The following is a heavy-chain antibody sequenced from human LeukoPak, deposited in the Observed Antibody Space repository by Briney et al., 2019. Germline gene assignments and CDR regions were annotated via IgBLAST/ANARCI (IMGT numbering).Heavy chain of an antibody. V-gene: IGHV5-51*01. CDR2: IYPGDSDI. CDR1: GYSFSIYW. J-gene: IGHJ5*01. Sequence: GESLKTSCKGSGYSFSIYWIAWVRQMPGKGLEWMGNIYPGDSDIRYSPFFQGQVTFSADKSISTAYLQWSSLKASDTAMYYCARRDSSGYSFDSWGQGTLVTVSS. CDR3: ARRDSSGYSFDS. D-gene: IGHD3-22*01.